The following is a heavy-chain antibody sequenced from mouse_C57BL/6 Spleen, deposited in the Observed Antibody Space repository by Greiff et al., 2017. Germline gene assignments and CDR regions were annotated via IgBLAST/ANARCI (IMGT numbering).Heavy chain of an antibody. CDR3: ARGGLRRRAPYAMDY. J-gene: IGHJ4*01. CDR1: GFTFSDYY. D-gene: IGHD2-2*01. V-gene: IGHV5-12*01. CDR2: ISNGGGST. Sequence: EVKLVESGGGLVQPGGSLKLSCAASGFTFSDYYMYWVRQTPEKRLEWVAYISNGGGSTYYPDTVKGRFTISRDNAENTLYLQMSRLKSEDTAMXYGARGGLRRRAPYAMDYWGQGTSVTVSS.